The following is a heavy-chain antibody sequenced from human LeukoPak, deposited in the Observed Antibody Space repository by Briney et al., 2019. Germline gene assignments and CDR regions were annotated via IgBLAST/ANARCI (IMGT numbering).Heavy chain of an antibody. Sequence: SETLSLTCTVSGGSISSYYWSWTRQPPGKGLEWIGSIYHSGSTYYNPSLKSRVTISVDTSKNQFSLKLSSVTAADTAVYYCATLRGYMDVWGKGTTVTVSS. D-gene: IGHD3-10*01. CDR3: ATLRGYMDV. V-gene: IGHV4-59*08. CDR1: GGSISSYY. J-gene: IGHJ6*03. CDR2: IYHSGST.